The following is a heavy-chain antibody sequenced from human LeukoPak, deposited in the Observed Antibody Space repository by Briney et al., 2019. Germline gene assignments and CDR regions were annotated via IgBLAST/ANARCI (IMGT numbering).Heavy chain of an antibody. D-gene: IGHD2-15*01. CDR3: ATELRESGASSRNASDI. Sequence: PGGSLRLSCGASGFTFSTYWMHWVRQAPGKGLVWVSLINSDGSYTDFADSVKGRFTISRDNAQSTLYLQMNSLRVEDTAVYYCATELRESGASSRNASDIWGQGTVVSVSS. CDR2: INSDGSYT. CDR1: GFTFSTYW. J-gene: IGHJ3*02. V-gene: IGHV3-74*01.